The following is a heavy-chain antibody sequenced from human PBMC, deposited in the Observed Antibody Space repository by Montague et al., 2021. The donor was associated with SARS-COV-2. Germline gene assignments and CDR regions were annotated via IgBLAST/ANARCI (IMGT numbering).Heavy chain of an antibody. D-gene: IGHD3-3*01. CDR1: GGSFTGYY. Sequence: SETLSLTCAVYGGSFTGYYWTWIRQPPGKGLEWIGEINHSGSSNYNPSLGSRVTMSVGTSKNQFSLRLNSVSAADTAVYYCAGAQVTIFGVLIMLPAAGAVDVWGQGTTVTVSS. J-gene: IGHJ3*01. V-gene: IGHV4-34*01. CDR3: AGAQVTIFGVLIMLPAAGAVDV. CDR2: INHSGSS.